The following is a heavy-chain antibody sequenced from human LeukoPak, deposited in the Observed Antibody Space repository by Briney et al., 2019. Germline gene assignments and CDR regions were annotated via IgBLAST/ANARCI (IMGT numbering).Heavy chain of an antibody. V-gene: IGHV4-59*01. CDR3: ARGAAGYSYG. J-gene: IGHJ4*02. CDR2: IYYSGST. CDR1: GVSISSYY. Sequence: SETLSLTCTVSGVSISSYYWSWIRQPPGKGLEWIGHIYYSGSTNYNPSLKSRVTISIDTSKNQFSLRLSSVTAADTAVYYCARGAAGYSYGWGQGTLVTVSS. D-gene: IGHD5-18*01.